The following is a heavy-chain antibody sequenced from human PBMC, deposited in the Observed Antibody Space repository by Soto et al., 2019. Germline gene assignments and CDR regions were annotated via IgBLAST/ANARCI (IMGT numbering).Heavy chain of an antibody. J-gene: IGHJ5*02. V-gene: IGHV1-2*04. CDR3: ARDARGYYDILTGTNWFDP. CDR2: INPNSGGT. D-gene: IGHD3-9*01. CDR1: GYTFTGYY. Sequence: ASVKVSCKASGYTFTGYYMHWVRQAPGQGLEWMGWINPNSGGTNYAQKFQGWVTMTRDTSISTAYMELSRLRSDDTAVYYCARDARGYYDILTGTNWFDPWGQGTLVTSPQ.